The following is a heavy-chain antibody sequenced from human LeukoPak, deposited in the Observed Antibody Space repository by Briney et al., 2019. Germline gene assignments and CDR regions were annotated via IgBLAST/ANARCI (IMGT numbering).Heavy chain of an antibody. CDR1: GASITNSNYY. J-gene: IGHJ3*02. Sequence: PSETLSLTCTVSGASITNSNYYWGWVRQAPGKGLEWVSSISSSSSYIYYADSVKGRFTISRDNAKNSLYLQMNSLRAEDTAVYYCARVAYDYGDYEGRSDAFDIWGQGTMVTVSS. CDR2: ISSSSSYI. CDR3: ARVAYDYGDYEGRSDAFDI. V-gene: IGHV3-21*01. D-gene: IGHD4-17*01.